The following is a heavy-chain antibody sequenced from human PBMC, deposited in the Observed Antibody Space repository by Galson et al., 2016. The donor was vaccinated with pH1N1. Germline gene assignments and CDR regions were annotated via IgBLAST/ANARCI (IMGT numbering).Heavy chain of an antibody. D-gene: IGHD4-23*01. CDR2: INPKSDAK. V-gene: IGHV1-2*06. Sequence: SVKVSCKASGYALTDSLMHWVRQAPGQGPEWMGQINPKSDAKYYAQKFQGRVTMTTDTSIFTGYMELSSLRSDDTAVYYCAGGGGGDWGQGTLVTVSS. CDR1: GYALTDSL. CDR3: AGGGGGD. J-gene: IGHJ4*02.